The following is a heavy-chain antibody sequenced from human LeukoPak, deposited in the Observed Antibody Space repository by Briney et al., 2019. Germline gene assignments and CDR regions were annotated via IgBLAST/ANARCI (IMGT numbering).Heavy chain of an antibody. D-gene: IGHD6-13*01. Sequence: SVKVSCKASGGTFSSYAISWVRQAPGQGLEWMGGIIPIFGTANYAQKFQGRVTITTDESTSTAYMELSSLRSEDTAVYYCARGSGVLRTPTAAGEYYFDYWGQGTLVTVS. V-gene: IGHV1-69*05. J-gene: IGHJ4*02. CDR1: GGTFSSYA. CDR3: ARGSGVLRTPTAAGEYYFDY. CDR2: IIPIFGTA.